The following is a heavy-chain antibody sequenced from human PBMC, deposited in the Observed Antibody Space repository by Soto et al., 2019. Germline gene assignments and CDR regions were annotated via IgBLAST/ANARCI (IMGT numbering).Heavy chain of an antibody. CDR1: GFTFSSYG. CDR3: AKDMKRGSGHSGYGEMDV. V-gene: IGHV3-30*18. D-gene: IGHD5-12*01. CDR2: ISYDGSNK. Sequence: PGESLKISCAASGFTFSSYGMHWVRQAPGKGLEWVAVISYDGSNKYYADSVKGRFTISRDNSKNTLYLQMNSLRAEDTAVYYCAKDMKRGSGHSGYGEMDVWGQGTTVTVSS. J-gene: IGHJ6*02.